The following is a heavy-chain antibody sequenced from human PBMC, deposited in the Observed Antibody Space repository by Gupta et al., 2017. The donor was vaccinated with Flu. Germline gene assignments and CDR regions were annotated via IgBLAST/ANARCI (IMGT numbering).Heavy chain of an antibody. D-gene: IGHD3-3*01. CDR3: ARGSVLRFLEWLRSNPNFDY. CDR1: GYTFTDYY. J-gene: IGHJ4*02. Sequence: EVQLVQSGAEVKKPGATVKISCKVSGYTFTDYYMHWVQQAPGKGLEWMGLVDPEDGETIYAEKFQGRVTITADTSTDTAYMELSSLRSEDTAVYYCARGSVLRFLEWLRSNPNFDYWGQETLVTVSS. CDR2: VDPEDGET. V-gene: IGHV1-69-2*01.